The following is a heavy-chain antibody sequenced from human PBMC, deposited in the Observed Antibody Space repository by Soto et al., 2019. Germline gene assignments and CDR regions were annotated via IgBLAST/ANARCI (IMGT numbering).Heavy chain of an antibody. V-gene: IGHV1-46*01. J-gene: IGHJ3*02. CDR3: YAGTTDAFDI. D-gene: IGHD1-7*01. Sequence: ASVKVSCKASGYTFPSYYMHWVRQAPGQGLEWMGIINPSGGSTSYAQKFQGRVTMTRDTSTSTVYMELSSLRSEDTAVYYCYAGTTDAFDIWGQGTMVTVSS. CDR1: GYTFPSYY. CDR2: INPSGGST.